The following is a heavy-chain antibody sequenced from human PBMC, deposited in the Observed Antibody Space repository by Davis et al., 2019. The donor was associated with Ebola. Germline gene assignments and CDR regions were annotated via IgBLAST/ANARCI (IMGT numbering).Heavy chain of an antibody. V-gene: IGHV1-69*04. CDR3: ARGKWFDP. Sequence: AASVTVSCKTSRGTFTNYAVNWLRQAPGQGLEWMGRIIPVVDTKDYAQKFQGRVTLTADKATNTAYMELSGLRFDDTAVYYCARGKWFDPWGQGTLVSVTS. CDR1: RGTFTNYA. CDR2: IIPVVDTK. J-gene: IGHJ5*02.